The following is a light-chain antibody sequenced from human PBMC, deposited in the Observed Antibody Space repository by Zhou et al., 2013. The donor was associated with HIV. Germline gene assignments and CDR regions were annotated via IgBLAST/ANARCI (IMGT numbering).Light chain of an antibody. Sequence: QSVLTQSPSVSAAPGQRVAISCSGTGANVARNYVSWYRQDPGTAPKLFIYDNNKRPSGIPDRFSGSKSGTSATLGITGLQTGDEADYYCGTWDSSLSAEVFGGGTKLTVL. CDR3: GTWDSSLSAEV. CDR1: GANVARNY. V-gene: IGLV1-51*01. CDR2: DNN. J-gene: IGLJ2*01.